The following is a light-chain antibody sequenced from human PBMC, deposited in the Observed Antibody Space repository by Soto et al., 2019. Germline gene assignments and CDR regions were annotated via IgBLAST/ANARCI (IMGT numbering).Light chain of an antibody. CDR1: QSVGKY. CDR2: DAS. V-gene: IGKV3-11*01. Sequence: EIVLTQSPATLSLSPGERATLSCRASQSVGKYLVWYQQKPGQAPRFLIYDASNRATGIPARFSGSGSGTDFTLTISSLEPEEFAVYYCQQRGYRPPTFGQGTKV. J-gene: IGKJ1*01. CDR3: QQRGYRPPT.